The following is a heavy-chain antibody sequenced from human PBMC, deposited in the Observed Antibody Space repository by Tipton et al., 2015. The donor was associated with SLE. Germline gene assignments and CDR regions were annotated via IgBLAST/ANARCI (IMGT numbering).Heavy chain of an antibody. CDR2: FWADGKNE. CDR1: GFTFSHYG. CDR3: ARGRPGGADY. V-gene: IGHV3-33*01. D-gene: IGHD3-10*01. Sequence: SLRLSCTASGFTFSHYGIHWVRQAPGKGLEWVAVFWADGKNEYYVDSVKGRFTVSRDNSRNTLFLQMISLRAEDTAVYYCARGRPGGADYWGQGTLVTVSS. J-gene: IGHJ4*02.